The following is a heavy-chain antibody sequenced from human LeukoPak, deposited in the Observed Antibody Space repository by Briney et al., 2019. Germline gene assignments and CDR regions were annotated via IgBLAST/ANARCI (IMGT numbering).Heavy chain of an antibody. CDR3: ARRFLSSSWLIYYYYYMDA. CDR1: GYTFTSYD. D-gene: IGHD6-13*01. Sequence: ASVKVSCKASGYTFTSYDINWVRQATGQGLEWMGWMNPNSGNTGYAQKFQGRVTMTRNTSISTAYMELSSLRSEDTAVYYCARRFLSSSWLIYYYYYMDAWGKGTTVTVSS. J-gene: IGHJ6*03. CDR2: MNPNSGNT. V-gene: IGHV1-8*01.